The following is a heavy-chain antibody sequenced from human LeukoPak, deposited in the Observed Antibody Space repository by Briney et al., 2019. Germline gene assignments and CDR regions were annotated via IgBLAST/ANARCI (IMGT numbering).Heavy chain of an antibody. V-gene: IGHV3-23*01. J-gene: IGHJ4*02. CDR3: ARDSKRRYYFDY. Sequence: GGSLRLSCAASGFTFSSYAMSWVRQAPGKGLEWVSAISGSGGSTYYADSVKGRFTISRDNSKNTLYLQMNSLRAEDTAVYYCARDSKRRYYFDYWGQGTLVTVSS. D-gene: IGHD3-3*02. CDR2: ISGSGGST. CDR1: GFTFSSYA.